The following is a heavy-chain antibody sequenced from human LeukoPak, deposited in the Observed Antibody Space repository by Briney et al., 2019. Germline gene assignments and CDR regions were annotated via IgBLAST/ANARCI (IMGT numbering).Heavy chain of an antibody. CDR3: ARGRVGWLSRFDP. CDR1: GGSFSGYY. J-gene: IGHJ5*02. D-gene: IGHD5-24*01. CDR2: INHSGST. V-gene: IGHV4-34*01. Sequence: SETLSLTCGVFGGSFSGYYWSWIRQPPGKGLEWIGEINHSGSTNYNPSLKSRVTISVDTSKNQFSLKLSSVTAADTAVYYCARGRVGWLSRFDPWGQGTLVTVSS.